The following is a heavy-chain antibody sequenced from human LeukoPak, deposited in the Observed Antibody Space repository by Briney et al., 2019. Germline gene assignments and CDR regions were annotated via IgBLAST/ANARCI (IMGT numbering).Heavy chain of an antibody. CDR1: GFTFSSYA. CDR2: ISSNGGST. V-gene: IGHV3-64*04. J-gene: IGHJ4*02. CDR3: ARGGSYSNYYFDY. D-gene: IGHD4-11*01. Sequence: GGSLRLSCSASGFTFSSYAMHWVRQAPGKGLEYVSAISSNGGSTYYADSVKGRFTISRDNSKNTLYLQMNSLRAEDTAVYYCARGGSYSNYYFDYWGQGTLVTVSS.